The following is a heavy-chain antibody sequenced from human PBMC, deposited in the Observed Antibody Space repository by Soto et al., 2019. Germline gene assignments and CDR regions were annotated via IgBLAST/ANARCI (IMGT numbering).Heavy chain of an antibody. Sequence: GSLRLXCAGSGFTFSIYSMTWVRQAPGKGLEWLSFITADSRVIFYADSVKGRFTISRDNAKNSLYLHMNSLRDEDTALYYCARAGTGDKGWFAYWGQGVPVTVSS. D-gene: IGHD2-21*02. V-gene: IGHV3-48*02. CDR2: ITADSRVI. CDR1: GFTFSIYS. J-gene: IGHJ5*01. CDR3: ARAGTGDKGWFAY.